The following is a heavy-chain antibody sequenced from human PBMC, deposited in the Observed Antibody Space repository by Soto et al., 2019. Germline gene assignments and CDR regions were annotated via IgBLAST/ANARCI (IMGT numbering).Heavy chain of an antibody. CDR1: GYTLTTYD. Sequence: APVKGSLQAFGYTLTTYDIKRGRLATGQGLEWMGWMNPNSGNTAYAQKFQGRVTMTRNTSISTAYMELSSLRSEDTAVYYCARLKQDYAVAWGQGTLVTVSS. D-gene: IGHD3-16*01. V-gene: IGHV1-8*01. J-gene: IGHJ5*02. CDR2: MNPNSGNT. CDR3: ARLKQDYAVA.